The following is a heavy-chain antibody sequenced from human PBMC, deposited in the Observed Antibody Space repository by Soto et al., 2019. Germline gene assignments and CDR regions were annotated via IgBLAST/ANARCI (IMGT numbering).Heavy chain of an antibody. V-gene: IGHV4-34*01. CDR1: GGSFSGYY. J-gene: IGHJ4*02. CDR2: INHSGST. Sequence: QVQLQQWGAGLLKPSETLSLTCAVYGGSFSGYYWSWISQPPGKGLEWIGEINHSGSTNYNPSLKSRVTISVDTSKNQFSLKLSAVTAADTAVYYCARTRITGASPLGYWGQGTLVTVSS. CDR3: ARTRITGASPLGY. D-gene: IGHD1-20*01.